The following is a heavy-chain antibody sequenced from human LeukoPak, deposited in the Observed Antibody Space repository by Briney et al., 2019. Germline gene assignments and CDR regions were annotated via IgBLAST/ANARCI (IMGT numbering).Heavy chain of an antibody. D-gene: IGHD3-10*01. J-gene: IGHJ4*02. CDR1: GGXISSGGYY. Sequence: SETLSLTCTVSGGXISSGGYYWSWIRQHPGKGLEWFGYIYYSGSTYYNPSLKSRVTISVDTSKNQFSLKLSSVTAADTAVYYCAREPRITMVRGVIIGYFDYWGQGTLVTVSS. V-gene: IGHV4-31*03. CDR3: AREPRITMVRGVIIGYFDY. CDR2: IYYSGST.